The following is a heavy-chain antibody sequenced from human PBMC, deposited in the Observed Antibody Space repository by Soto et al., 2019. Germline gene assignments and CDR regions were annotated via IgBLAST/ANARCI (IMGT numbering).Heavy chain of an antibody. CDR1: GGSISNYY. CDR2: VFYTGTT. CDR3: ETECLRGVLNY. V-gene: IGHV4-59*01. D-gene: IGHD3-3*01. Sequence: PSETLSLTCTVSGGSISNYYWSWVRQSPGRGLEWIGYVFYTGTTHYNPSLKSRVTISLDTSKNQFSLMLSSVTAADTAVYYCETECLRGVLNYWGQGT. J-gene: IGHJ4*02.